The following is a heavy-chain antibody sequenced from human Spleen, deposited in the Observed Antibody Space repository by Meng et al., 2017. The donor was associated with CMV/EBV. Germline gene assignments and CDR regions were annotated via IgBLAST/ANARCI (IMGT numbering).Heavy chain of an antibody. V-gene: IGHV5-51*01. Sequence: GGSLRLSCKGSGYTFTTDWIGWVRQLPGKGLEWMGILYPGDSDTRYSPSFQGQVTISADKSISTAYLQWSSLKASDTAMYYCARRGGDFHWFDPWGQGTLVTVSS. CDR1: GYTFTTDW. D-gene: IGHD4-17*01. CDR3: ARRGGDFHWFDP. J-gene: IGHJ5*02. CDR2: LYPGDSDT.